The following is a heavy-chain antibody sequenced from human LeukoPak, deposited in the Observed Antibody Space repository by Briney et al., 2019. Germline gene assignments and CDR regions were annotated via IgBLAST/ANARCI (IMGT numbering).Heavy chain of an antibody. CDR1: GFTFSGYS. CDR2: ISESSSHT. D-gene: IGHD5-24*01. J-gene: IGHJ6*02. CDR3: ARDRAVKARIGGMDV. V-gene: IGHV3-21*06. Sequence: MPGGSLTLSCEASGFTFSGYSMNWVRQAPGKGLEWVSYISESSSHTYNADSVKGRFTISRDNAKNSLYLQMNSLRVEDTGIYYCARDRAVKARIGGMDVWGQGTTVIVSS.